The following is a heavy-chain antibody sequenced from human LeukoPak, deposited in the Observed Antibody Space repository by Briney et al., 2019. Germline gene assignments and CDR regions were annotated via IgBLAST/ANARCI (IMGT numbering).Heavy chain of an antibody. D-gene: IGHD3-22*01. J-gene: IGHJ4*02. CDR1: GLTFTAYA. CDR2: ISGSGGST. V-gene: IGHV3-23*01. Sequence: GGSLRLSCAASGLTFTAYAMNWVRQAPGKGLEGVSSISGSGGSTYYTDSVKGRFTISRDNSKNTLYLQMHSLRVEDTAVYYCAKSLYDSTGHYPYYFDYWGQGTRVTVSS. CDR3: AKSLYDSTGHYPYYFDY.